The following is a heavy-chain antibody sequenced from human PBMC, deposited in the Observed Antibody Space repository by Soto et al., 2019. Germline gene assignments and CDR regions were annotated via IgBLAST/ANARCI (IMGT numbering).Heavy chain of an antibody. J-gene: IGHJ3*02. CDR3: ARDLYGADAFDI. D-gene: IGHD4-17*01. CDR2: IWYDGSNK. V-gene: IGHV3-33*01. Sequence: SLRLSCAASGFPFSSYGMHWGRQAPGKGLEWVAVIWYDGSNKYYADSVKGRFTISRDNSKNTLYLQMNSLRAEDTAVYYCARDLYGADAFDIWGQGTMVTVSS. CDR1: GFPFSSYG.